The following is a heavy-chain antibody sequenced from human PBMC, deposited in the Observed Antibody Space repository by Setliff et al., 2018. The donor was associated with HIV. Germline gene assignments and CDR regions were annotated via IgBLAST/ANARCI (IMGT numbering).Heavy chain of an antibody. J-gene: IGHJ4*02. V-gene: IGHV3-23*01. CDR2: ISGSGAST. CDR1: GFTFSNYA. D-gene: IGHD1-26*01. Sequence: PGGSLRLSCAASGFTFSNYAMIWVRQAPGKGLEWVSSISGSGASTYYADSVRGRFTISRHKSKNTVFLQMISLRAEDTAVYYFATEGGGGSGRYYFDYWGQGTLVTVSS. CDR3: ATEGGGGSGRYYFDY.